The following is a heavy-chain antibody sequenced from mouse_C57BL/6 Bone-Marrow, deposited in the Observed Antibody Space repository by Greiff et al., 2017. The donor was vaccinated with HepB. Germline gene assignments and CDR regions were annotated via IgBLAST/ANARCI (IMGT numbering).Heavy chain of an antibody. CDR1: GFTFSSYG. CDR3: ARHPIMAPFAY. D-gene: IGHD2-10*01. Sequence: EVKLVESGGELVKPGGSLKLSCAASGFTFSSYGMSWVRQTPDKRLEWVATISSGGSYTYYPDSVKGRFTISRDNAKNTLYLQMSSLKSEDTAMYYCARHPIMAPFAYWGQGTLVTVSA. J-gene: IGHJ3*01. V-gene: IGHV5-6*01. CDR2: ISSGGSYT.